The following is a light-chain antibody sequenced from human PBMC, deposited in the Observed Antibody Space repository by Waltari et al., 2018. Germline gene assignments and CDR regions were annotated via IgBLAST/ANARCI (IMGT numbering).Light chain of an antibody. CDR1: SSDVGGYDY. Sequence: QSALTQPASVSVSPGQSITISCTGTSSDVGGYDYVSWYQQHPGKAPKPLIYDVTKPPSGVSNRFSGSKSANTASLTISGLQAEDEADYYCFSYRRSSTWVFGEGTKLTVL. V-gene: IGLV2-14*03. CDR2: DVT. J-gene: IGLJ3*02. CDR3: FSYRRSSTWV.